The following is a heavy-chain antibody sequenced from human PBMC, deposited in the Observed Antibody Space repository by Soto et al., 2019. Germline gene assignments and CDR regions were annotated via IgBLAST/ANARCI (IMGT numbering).Heavy chain of an antibody. CDR2: IYYSGST. D-gene: IGHD6-19*01. V-gene: IGHV4-59*08. CDR3: ARRDSSGWHWYFDL. CDR1: GGSISSYY. Sequence: QVQLQESGPGLVKPSETLSLTCTVSGGSISSYYWNWFRQPPGKGLEWIGYIYYSGSTNYNPTLKGRVTISVDTSKNQFSLGLSSVTAADTAVYYCARRDSSGWHWYFDLWGRGTLVTVSS. J-gene: IGHJ2*01.